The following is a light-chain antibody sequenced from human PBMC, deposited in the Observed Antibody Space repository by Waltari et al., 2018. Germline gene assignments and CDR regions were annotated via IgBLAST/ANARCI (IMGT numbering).Light chain of an antibody. CDR2: EVT. CDR1: GSDIGGYNY. J-gene: IGLJ2*01. CDR3: SSYADNKGV. V-gene: IGLV2-8*01. Sequence: QSALTQPPSASGSPGQSVTISCTGTGSDIGGYNYVSWYHQHPGKAPQPMVYEVTKRPPGVPDPFSGSKSGHTASRTVSGLQAEDEAYYYCSSYADNKGVFGGGTKLTVL.